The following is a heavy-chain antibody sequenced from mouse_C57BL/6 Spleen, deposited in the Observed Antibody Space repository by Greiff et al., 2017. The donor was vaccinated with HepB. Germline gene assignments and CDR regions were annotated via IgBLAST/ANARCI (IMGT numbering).Heavy chain of an antibody. CDR1: GYSITSGYD. Sequence: EVKLMESGPGMVKPSQSLSLTCTVTGYSITSGYDWHWIRHFPGNKLEWMGYISYSGSTNYNPSLKSRISITHDTSKNHFFLKLNSVTTEDTATYYCARGEETGPFAYWGQGTLVTVSA. J-gene: IGHJ3*01. CDR2: ISYSGST. V-gene: IGHV3-1*01. D-gene: IGHD4-1*01. CDR3: ARGEETGPFAY.